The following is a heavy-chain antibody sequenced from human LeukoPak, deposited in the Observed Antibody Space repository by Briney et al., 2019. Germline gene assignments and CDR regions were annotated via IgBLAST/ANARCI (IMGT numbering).Heavy chain of an antibody. D-gene: IGHD3-10*01. CDR2: INCHSGGT. J-gene: IGHJ4*02. CDR1: GYTFAGHY. CDR3: ARGAAMFRGVIDF. Sequence: ASVKVSCQASGYTFAGHYMHWVRQAPGQGLEWMGWINCHSGGTNYALKFQGRITMTRDTSISTAYMELDRLRYDDTAVYYCARGAAMFRGVIDFWGPGTLVTVSS. V-gene: IGHV1-2*02.